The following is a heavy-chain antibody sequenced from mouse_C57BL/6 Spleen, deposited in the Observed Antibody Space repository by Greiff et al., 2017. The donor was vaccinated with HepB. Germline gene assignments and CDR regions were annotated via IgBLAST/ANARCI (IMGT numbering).Heavy chain of an antibody. CDR1: GFTFSSYA. CDR2: ISDGGSYT. J-gene: IGHJ1*03. V-gene: IGHV5-4*03. CDR3: AGGLYYGSSHWYFDV. Sequence: EVKVVESGGGLVKPGGSLKLSCAASGFTFSSYAMSWVRQTPEKRLEWVATISDGGSYTYYPDNVKGRFTISRDNAKNNLYLQMSHLKSEDTAMYYCAGGLYYGSSHWYFDVWGTGTTVTVSS. D-gene: IGHD1-1*01.